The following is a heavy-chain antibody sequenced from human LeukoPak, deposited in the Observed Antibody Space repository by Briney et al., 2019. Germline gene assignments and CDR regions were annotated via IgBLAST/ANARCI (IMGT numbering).Heavy chain of an antibody. CDR1: GYTFTSYD. D-gene: IGHD4-23*01. CDR3: ARAGNSEAFDI. V-gene: IGHV1-8*03. CDR2: MNPNSGNS. J-gene: IGHJ3*02. Sequence: ASVKVSCKASGYTFTSYDINWVRQATGQGLEWMGWMNPNSGNSGYAQKFQGRVTITRNTSISTAYMELSSLRSEDTAVYYCARAGNSEAFDIWGQGTMVTVSS.